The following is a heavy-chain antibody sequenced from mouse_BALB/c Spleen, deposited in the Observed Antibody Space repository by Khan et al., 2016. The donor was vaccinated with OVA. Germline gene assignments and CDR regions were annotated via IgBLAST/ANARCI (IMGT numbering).Heavy chain of an antibody. V-gene: IGHV1S137*01. D-gene: IGHD2-3*01. CDR3: SRPADDGYYDY. CDR2: ISTYSGNT. Sequence: QVQLQQSGPELVRPGVSVKISCKGSGYIFTDYAMHWVKQSHAKSLEWIGLISTYSGNTNYNQKFKGKATMTVDKSSSTAYMELARLTSEDSAIYYCSRPADDGYYDYWGQGTTLTVSS. CDR1: GYIFTDYA. J-gene: IGHJ2*01.